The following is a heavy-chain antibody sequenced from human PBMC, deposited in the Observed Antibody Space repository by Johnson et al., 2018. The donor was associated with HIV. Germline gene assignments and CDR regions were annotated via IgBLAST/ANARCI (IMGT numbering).Heavy chain of an antibody. CDR2: INWNGGST. V-gene: IGHV3-20*04. D-gene: IGHD6-13*01. CDR3: AREPSIAAAGGDGAFDI. CDR1: GFTFDDYG. Sequence: LVASGGGLVQPGGSLRLSCAASGFTFDDYGMSWVRQAPGKGLEWVSGINWNGGSTGYADSVKGRFTISRDNSKNTLYLQMNSLRAEDTAVYYCAREPSIAAAGGDGAFDIWGQGTMVSVSS. J-gene: IGHJ3*02.